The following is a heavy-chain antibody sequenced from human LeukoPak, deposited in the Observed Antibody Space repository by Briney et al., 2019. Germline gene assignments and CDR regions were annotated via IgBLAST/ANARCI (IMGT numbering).Heavy chain of an antibody. CDR3: ARDRGFFPDRDLDY. CDR2: ISYDGSNK. D-gene: IGHD3-10*01. Sequence: GGSLRLSCAASGFTFSSYAMHWVRQAPGKGLEWVAVISYDGSNKYYADSVKGRFTISRDNSKNSLYLQMNSLRAEDTAVYYCARDRGFFPDRDLDYWGQGTLVTVSS. CDR1: GFTFSSYA. V-gene: IGHV3-30-3*01. J-gene: IGHJ4*02.